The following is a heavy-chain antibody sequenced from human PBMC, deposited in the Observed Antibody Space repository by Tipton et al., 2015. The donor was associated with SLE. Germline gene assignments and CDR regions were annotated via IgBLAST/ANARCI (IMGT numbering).Heavy chain of an antibody. D-gene: IGHD2-2*01. CDR3: AAGPYTTSRFDP. J-gene: IGHJ5*02. CDR1: GFTFSSSW. Sequence: SLRLSCAASGFTFSSSWMHWVRQVPGKGLVWVSSISSSSSYIYYADSVKGRFTISRDNAKNTLYLQMNSLRVEDTAVYYCAAGPYTTSRFDPWGQGTLVTVSS. CDR2: ISSSSSYI. V-gene: IGHV3-21*01.